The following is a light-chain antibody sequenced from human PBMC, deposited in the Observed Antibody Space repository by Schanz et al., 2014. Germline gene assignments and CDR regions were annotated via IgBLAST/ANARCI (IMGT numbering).Light chain of an antibody. Sequence: EIVLTQSPGTLSLSPGERATLSCRASQSVSDNLAWYQQKPGQAPRLLIYAASTRATGIPARFSGSGSETEFTLTISSLQSEDFAVYYCQQYISSPLTFGQGTRLEIK. V-gene: IGKV3-15*01. CDR1: QSVSDN. CDR2: AAS. CDR3: QQYISSPLT. J-gene: IGKJ5*01.